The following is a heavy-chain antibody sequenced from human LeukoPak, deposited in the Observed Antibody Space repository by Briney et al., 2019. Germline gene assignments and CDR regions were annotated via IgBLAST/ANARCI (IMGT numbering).Heavy chain of an antibody. J-gene: IGHJ4*02. Sequence: SETLSLTCTVSGGSISSSSYYWGWIRQPPGKGLEWIGSIYYSGSTYHNPSLKSRVTMSVDTSKNQFSLKLSSVTAADTAVYYCATASMVRGVIITGYYFDYWGQGTLVTVSS. V-gene: IGHV4-39*07. CDR1: GGSISSSSYY. D-gene: IGHD3-10*01. CDR2: IYYSGST. CDR3: ATASMVRGVIITGYYFDY.